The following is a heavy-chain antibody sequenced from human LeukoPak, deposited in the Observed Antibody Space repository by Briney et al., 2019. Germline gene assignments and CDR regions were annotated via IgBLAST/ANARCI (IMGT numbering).Heavy chain of an antibody. V-gene: IGHV3-23*01. CDR2: ISDGGFTT. Sequence: GGSLRLSCEASGFTFSIYAMGWVRQTPGKGLEWVSSISDGGFTTYYADSVKGRFSISRDNSKSTLFLQMNSLRAEDTAVYYCAKALTKSRIPNGFDIWGQGTMVTVSS. CDR3: AKALTKSRIPNGFDI. J-gene: IGHJ3*02. CDR1: GFTFSIYA. D-gene: IGHD2-21*01.